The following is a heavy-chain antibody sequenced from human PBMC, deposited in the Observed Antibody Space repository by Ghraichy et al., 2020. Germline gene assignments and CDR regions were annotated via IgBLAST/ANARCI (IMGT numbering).Heavy chain of an antibody. D-gene: IGHD2-2*02. CDR3: AKDVVVVPAAISIWGYYYYGMDV. V-gene: IGHV3-23*01. CDR2: ISGSGGST. Sequence: GSLRLSCAASGFTFSSYAMSWVRQAPGKGLEWVSAISGSGGSTYYADSVKGRFTISRDNSKNTLYLQMNSLRAEDTAVYYCAKDVVVVPAAISIWGYYYYGMDVWGQGTTVTVSS. J-gene: IGHJ6*02. CDR1: GFTFSSYA.